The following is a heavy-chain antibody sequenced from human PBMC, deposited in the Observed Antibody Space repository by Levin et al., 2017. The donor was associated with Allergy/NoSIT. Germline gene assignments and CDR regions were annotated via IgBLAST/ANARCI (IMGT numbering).Heavy chain of an antibody. CDR2: LRFSGDTT. V-gene: IGHV3-23*01. CDR3: AKGVSSGSPYRAFEM. D-gene: IGHD1-26*01. Sequence: LSLPCAASGFTFRSYTMTWVRPTPGKGLDWVSTLRFSGDTTHYADSVKGRFTISRDTSKDTLFLQMNSLRAEDTAMYYCAKGVSSGSPYRAFEMWGQGTMVTVSS. CDR1: GFTFRSYT. J-gene: IGHJ3*02.